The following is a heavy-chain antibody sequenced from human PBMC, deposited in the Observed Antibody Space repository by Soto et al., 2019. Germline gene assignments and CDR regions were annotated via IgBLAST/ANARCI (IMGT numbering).Heavy chain of an antibody. J-gene: IGHJ5*02. CDR2: IRSKAYGGTT. D-gene: IGHD1-26*01. V-gene: IGHV3-49*03. CDR3: TRDSIVGATKYYNWFDP. CDR1: GFTFGDYA. Sequence: GGSLXLSCTASGFTFGDYAMSWFRQAPGKGLEWVGFIRSKAYGGTTEYAASVKGRFTISRDDSKSIAYLQMNSLKTEDTAVYYCTRDSIVGATKYYNWFDPWGQGTLVTVSS.